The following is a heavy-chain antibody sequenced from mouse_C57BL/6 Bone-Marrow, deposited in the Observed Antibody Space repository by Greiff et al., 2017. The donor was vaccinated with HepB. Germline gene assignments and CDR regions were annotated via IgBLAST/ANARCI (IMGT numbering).Heavy chain of an antibody. CDR2: INPSNGGT. CDR1: GYTFTSYW. D-gene: IGHD2-4*01. J-gene: IGHJ3*01. CDR3: AIGADYDEGVFAY. V-gene: IGHV1-53*01. Sequence: VQLQQPGTELVKPGASVKLSCKASGYTFTSYWMPWVKQRPGQGLEWIGNINPSNGGTNYNEKFKSKATLTVDKSSSTAYMQLSSLTSEDSAVYYCAIGADYDEGVFAYWGQGTLVTVSA.